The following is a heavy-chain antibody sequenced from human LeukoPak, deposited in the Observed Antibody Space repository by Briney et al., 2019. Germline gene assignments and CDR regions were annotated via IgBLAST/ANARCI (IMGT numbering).Heavy chain of an antibody. CDR2: IFSRGST. J-gene: IGHJ4*02. V-gene: IGHV4-4*07. CDR3: ARGGRGYCSGGSCGGPLDY. CDR1: GGSINNYY. Sequence: PSETLSLTCTVSGGSINNYYWSWIRQPAGKGLEWIGRIFSRGSTNYNPSLESRVTMSVDTSKNQFSLRLTSVTAADTAVYYCARGGRGYCSGGSCGGPLDYWGQGTLVTVSS. D-gene: IGHD2-15*01.